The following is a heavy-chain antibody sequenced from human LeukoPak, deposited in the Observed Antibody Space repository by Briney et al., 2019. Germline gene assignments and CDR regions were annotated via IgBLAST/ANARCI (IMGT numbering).Heavy chain of an antibody. V-gene: IGHV1-24*01. Sequence: ASVKVSCKVSGYTLTELSMHWVRQAPGKGLEWMGGFDPEDGETIYAQKFQGRVTITADKSTSTAYMELSSLRSEDTAVYYCARNYDSSGYYYLPHAFDIWGQGTMVTVSS. CDR3: ARNYDSSGYYYLPHAFDI. D-gene: IGHD3-22*01. CDR2: FDPEDGET. J-gene: IGHJ3*02. CDR1: GYTLTELS.